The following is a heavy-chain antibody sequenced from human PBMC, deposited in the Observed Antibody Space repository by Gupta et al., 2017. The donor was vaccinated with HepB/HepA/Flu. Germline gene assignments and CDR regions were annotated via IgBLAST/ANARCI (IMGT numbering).Heavy chain of an antibody. Sequence: VQLQESGSGLVKHSQTLSLPCTVSGGSIIRGDSCWSWICQLPGKGLEWIGCICDTANIDYNPSLRSLVTLSLDTTKYQFSLMLSSVTAADTAVYYWARGYDFAKTGFWGQGTLVTVSS. D-gene: IGHD3-3*01. V-gene: IGHV4-31*01. J-gene: IGHJ4*02. CDR1: GGSIIRGDSC. CDR2: ICDTANI. CDR3: ARGYDFAKTGF.